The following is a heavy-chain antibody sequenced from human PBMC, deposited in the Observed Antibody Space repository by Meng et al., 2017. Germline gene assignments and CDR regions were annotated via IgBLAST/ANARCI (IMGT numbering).Heavy chain of an antibody. CDR3: ARDDYSNYLPFDY. CDR2: IIPIFGTA. Sequence: QVQLVQSGAEVKKPGSSVNVSCKASGGTFNSYAISWVRQAPGQGLEWMGGIIPIFGTANYAQKFQDRVTITADESTSTAYMELSSLRSEDTAVYYCARDDYSNYLPFDYWGQGTLVTVSS. CDR1: GGTFNSYA. D-gene: IGHD4-11*01. V-gene: IGHV1-69*01. J-gene: IGHJ4*02.